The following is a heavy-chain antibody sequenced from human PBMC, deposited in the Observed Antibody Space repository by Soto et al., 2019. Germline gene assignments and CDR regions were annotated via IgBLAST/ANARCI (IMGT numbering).Heavy chain of an antibody. CDR3: ARMEDYYDSSGYYVS. Sequence: ASVKVSCKASGYTFISYGLSWVRQAPGQGLEWMGWISAYSGNTNYAQDLQGRVTMTTDTSTNTAYMELRSLRSDDTVVYYCARMEDYYDSSGYYVSWGQGTLVTVSS. V-gene: IGHV1-18*01. CDR2: ISAYSGNT. D-gene: IGHD3-22*01. J-gene: IGHJ5*02. CDR1: GYTFISYG.